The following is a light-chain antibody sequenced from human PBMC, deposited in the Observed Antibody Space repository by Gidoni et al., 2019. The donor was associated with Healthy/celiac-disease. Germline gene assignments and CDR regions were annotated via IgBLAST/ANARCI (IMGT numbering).Light chain of an antibody. CDR3: SSYTSSSTVV. V-gene: IGLV2-14*01. J-gene: IGLJ2*01. Sequence: QSALTQPASVSGSPGQSITISCTGTSSDVGGYNYVSWYQQHTGQAPELMIYYVSNRPSGVSTRFSGSKSGNTASLTSSGLQAEDEADYYCSSYTSSSTVVFGGGTKLTVL. CDR1: SSDVGGYNY. CDR2: YVS.